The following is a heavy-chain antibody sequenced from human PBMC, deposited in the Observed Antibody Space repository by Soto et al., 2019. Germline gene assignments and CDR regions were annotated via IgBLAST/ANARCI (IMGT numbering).Heavy chain of an antibody. V-gene: IGHV2-5*02. Sequence: VSGPTLVNPTQTLTLTCTFSGFSLSTSGVGVGWIRQPPGKALEWLALIYWDDDKRYSPSLKSRLTITKGTSKNQVVLTMTNMDPVDTATYYCAHSRQQQLVRQYYYYYYMDVWGKGTTVTVSS. J-gene: IGHJ6*03. D-gene: IGHD6-13*01. CDR2: IYWDDDK. CDR3: AHSRQQQLVRQYYYYYYMDV. CDR1: GFSLSTSGVG.